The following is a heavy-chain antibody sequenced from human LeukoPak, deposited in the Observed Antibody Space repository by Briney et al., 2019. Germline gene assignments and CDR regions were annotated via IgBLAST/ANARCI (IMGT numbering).Heavy chain of an antibody. Sequence: GGSLRLSCAASGSIFSSYWMSWVRQAPGKGLEWVANIKKDGSETYYVDSVKGRFTISRDSAKNSLYLQMSSLRADDTAVYHCARQETSTYNGAFDIWGQGTMVTVSS. CDR2: IKKDGSET. D-gene: IGHD1-1*01. CDR1: GSIFSSYW. CDR3: ARQETSTYNGAFDI. V-gene: IGHV3-7*01. J-gene: IGHJ3*02.